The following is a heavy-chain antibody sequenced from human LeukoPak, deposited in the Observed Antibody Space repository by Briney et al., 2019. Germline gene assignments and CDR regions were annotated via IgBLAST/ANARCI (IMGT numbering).Heavy chain of an antibody. J-gene: IGHJ4*02. D-gene: IGHD5-12*01. CDR1: GFTFSSYE. CDR3: ARGPYSGYDRFDY. CDR2: ISSSGSTI. Sequence: GGSLRLSCAASGFTFSSYEMNWVRQAPGKGLEWVSYISSSGSTIYYADSVKGRFTISRDNAKNSLYLQMNSLRAEDTAVYYCARGPYSGYDRFDYWGQGTLVTVSS. V-gene: IGHV3-48*03.